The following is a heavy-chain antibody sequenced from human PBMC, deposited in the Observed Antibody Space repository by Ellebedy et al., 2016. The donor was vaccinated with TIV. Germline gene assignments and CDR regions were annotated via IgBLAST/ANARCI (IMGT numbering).Heavy chain of an antibody. CDR1: GFTFSSYW. CDR3: ARDGPFDTAMVIGY. Sequence: GESLKISCAASGFTFSSYWMHWVRQAPGKGLVWVSRINSDGSSTSYADSVKGRFTISRDNAKNTLYLQMNSLRVEDTAVYYCARDGPFDTAMVIGYWGQGTLVTVSS. V-gene: IGHV3-74*01. CDR2: INSDGSST. J-gene: IGHJ4*02. D-gene: IGHD5-18*01.